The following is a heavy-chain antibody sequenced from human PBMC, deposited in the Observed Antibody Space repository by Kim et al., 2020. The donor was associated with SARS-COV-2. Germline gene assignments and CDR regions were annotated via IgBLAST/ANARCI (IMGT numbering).Heavy chain of an antibody. CDR1: GYTFTSYG. CDR2: ISAYNGNT. Sequence: ASVKVSCKASGYTFTSYGISWVRQAPGQGLEWMGWISAYNGNTNYAQKLQGRVTMTTDTSTSTAYMELRSLRSDDTAVYYCARVPLYSSSSLYFDYWGQGTLVTVSS. CDR3: ARVPLYSSSSLYFDY. D-gene: IGHD6-13*01. J-gene: IGHJ4*02. V-gene: IGHV1-18*01.